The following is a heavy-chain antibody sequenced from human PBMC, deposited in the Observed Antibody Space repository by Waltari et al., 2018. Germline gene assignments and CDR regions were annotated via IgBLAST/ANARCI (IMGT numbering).Heavy chain of an antibody. D-gene: IGHD2-15*01. CDR2: LVPIFGTA. CDR3: AREGTPYYYGMDV. CDR1: GYTFTGYY. V-gene: IGHV1-2*02. Sequence: QVQLVQSGAEVKKPGASVKVSCKASGYTFTGYYMHWVRQAPGQGLEWIGRLVPIFGTANSAQTFQGRVTMTRDTSISPAYMELSRLRSDDTAVYYCAREGTPYYYGMDVWGQGTTVTVSS. J-gene: IGHJ6*02.